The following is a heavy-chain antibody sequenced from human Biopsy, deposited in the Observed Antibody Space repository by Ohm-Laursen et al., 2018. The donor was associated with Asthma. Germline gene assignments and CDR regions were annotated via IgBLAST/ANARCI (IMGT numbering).Heavy chain of an antibody. V-gene: IGHV3-23*01. CDR3: AKVHRVYAMVGYFDY. Sequence: SLRLSCAAPGFTFSSYAMSWVRQAPGKGLEWVSAISGSGGSTYCADSVKGRFTISRDNSKNTLYLQMNSLRAEDTAVYYCAKVHRVYAMVGYFDYWGQGTLVTVSS. CDR1: GFTFSSYA. D-gene: IGHD2-8*01. J-gene: IGHJ4*02. CDR2: ISGSGGST.